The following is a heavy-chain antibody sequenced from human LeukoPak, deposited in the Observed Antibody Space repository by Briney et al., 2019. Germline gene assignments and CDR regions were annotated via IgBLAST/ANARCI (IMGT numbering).Heavy chain of an antibody. J-gene: IGHJ6*03. CDR3: ARDPYSGGYGAYYYYYMDV. CDR2: ISSSSSYI. CDR1: GFTFSSYS. V-gene: IGHV3-21*01. D-gene: IGHD6-19*01. Sequence: GGSLRLSCAASGFTFSSYSMNWVRQAPGKGLEWVSSISSSSSYIYYADSVKGRFTISRDNAKNSLYLQMNSLRAEDTAVYYCARDPYSGGYGAYYYYYMDVWGKGTTVTVSS.